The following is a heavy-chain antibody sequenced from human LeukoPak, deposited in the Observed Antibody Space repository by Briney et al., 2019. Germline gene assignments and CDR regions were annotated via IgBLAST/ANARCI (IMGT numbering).Heavy chain of an antibody. CDR3: ARVGLGYCSGGSCYPDDYYYGMDV. Sequence: ASVKVSCKASGYTCTSYDINWVRQATGQGLEWMGWMNPNSGNTGYAQKFQGRVTMTRNTSISTAYMELSSLRSEDTAVYYCARVGLGYCSGGSCYPDDYYYGMDVWGQGTTVTVSS. CDR1: GYTCTSYD. V-gene: IGHV1-8*01. D-gene: IGHD2-15*01. CDR2: MNPNSGNT. J-gene: IGHJ6*02.